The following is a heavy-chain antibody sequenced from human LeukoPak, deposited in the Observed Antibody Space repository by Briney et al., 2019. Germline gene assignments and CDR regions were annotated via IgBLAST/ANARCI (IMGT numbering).Heavy chain of an antibody. CDR2: VSTSNGDT. D-gene: IGHD5-18*01. V-gene: IGHV1-18*01. Sequence: ASVKVSCKASGYTFTSYDINWVRQATGQGLEWMGWVSTSNGDTSYADKFQGRVTMTTETVTKTAYMELRRLRSGDTAMYFCARVSDTSMVTPGFDSWGQGTLVTVSS. CDR1: GYTFTSYD. J-gene: IGHJ4*02. CDR3: ARVSDTSMVTPGFDS.